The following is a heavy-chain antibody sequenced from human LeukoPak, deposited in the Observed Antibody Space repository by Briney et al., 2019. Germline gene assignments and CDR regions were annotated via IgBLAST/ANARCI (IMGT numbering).Heavy chain of an antibody. CDR3: ARDHFPGRVIIPGVPLDAFDI. CDR1: GGTFSSYA. Sequence: ASVKVSCKASGGTFSSYAISWVRQAPGQGLEWMGGIIPIFGTANYAQKFQGRVTITTDESTSTAYMELSSLRSEDTAVYYCARDHFPGRVIIPGVPLDAFDIWGQGTMVTVSS. CDR2: IIPIFGTA. J-gene: IGHJ3*02. V-gene: IGHV1-69*05. D-gene: IGHD3-3*01.